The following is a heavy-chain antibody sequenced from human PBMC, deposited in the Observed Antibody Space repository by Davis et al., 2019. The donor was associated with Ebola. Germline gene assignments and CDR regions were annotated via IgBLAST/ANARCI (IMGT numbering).Heavy chain of an antibody. V-gene: IGHV1-18*01. CDR2: ITPYSGNT. Sequence: ASVKVSCKASGYTFSNYGITWVRQAPGQGLEWVGWITPYSGNTEYAQKLQGRVSLTTDTSTNTAYMELRSLTSDDTAIYYCARTHSTGWDLTNWFDPWGQGTLVTVSS. CDR1: GYTFSNYG. CDR3: ARTHSTGWDLTNWFDP. J-gene: IGHJ5*02. D-gene: IGHD6-19*01.